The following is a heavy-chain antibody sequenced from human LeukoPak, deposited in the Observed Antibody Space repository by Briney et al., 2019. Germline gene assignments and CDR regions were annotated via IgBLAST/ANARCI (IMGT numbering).Heavy chain of an antibody. J-gene: IGHJ4*01. V-gene: IGHV3-23*01. CDR2: ISGSDGST. D-gene: IGHD2-2*01. CDR3: AKNRQPQSYHLFDY. CDR1: GFTFSSYA. Sequence: GGSLRLSCAASGFTFSSYAMSWVRQAPGKGLEWVSAISGSDGSTYYADSVKGRFTISRDNSKNTLYLQMNSLRAEDTAVYYCAKNRQPQSYHLFDYWGQGTMVTASS.